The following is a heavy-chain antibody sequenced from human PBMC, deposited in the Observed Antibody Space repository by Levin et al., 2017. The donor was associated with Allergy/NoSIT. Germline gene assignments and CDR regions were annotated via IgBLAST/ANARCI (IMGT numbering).Heavy chain of an antibody. CDR3: ARAYWGSNYYYGMDV. J-gene: IGHJ6*02. CDR1: GGTFSSYT. V-gene: IGHV1-69*08. Sequence: KISCKASGGTFSSYTVSWVRQAPGQGLEWMGRIIPILNTANYAQSFQGRVTITADKSMTTAYMELSGLRSEDTAVYYCARAYWGSNYYYGMDVWGQGTTVTVSS. CDR2: IIPILNTA. D-gene: IGHD7-27*01.